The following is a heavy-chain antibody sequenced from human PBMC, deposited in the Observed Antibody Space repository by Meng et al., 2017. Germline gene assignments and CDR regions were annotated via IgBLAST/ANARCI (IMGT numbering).Heavy chain of an antibody. CDR2: ISSSGSTI. J-gene: IGHJ6*02. CDR1: GFTFSDYY. CDR3: ARDPIGSSWWGGYYYYGMDV. D-gene: IGHD6-13*01. Sequence: GESLKISCAASGFTFSDYYMSWIRQAPGKGLEWVSYISSSGSTIYYADSVKGRFTISRDNAKNSLYLQMNSLRAEDTAVYYCARDPIGSSWWGGYYYYGMDVWGQGTTVTVSS. V-gene: IGHV3-11*04.